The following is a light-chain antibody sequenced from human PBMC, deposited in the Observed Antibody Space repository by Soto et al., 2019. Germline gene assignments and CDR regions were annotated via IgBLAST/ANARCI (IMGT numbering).Light chain of an antibody. CDR3: SSYTSSSTVV. V-gene: IGLV2-14*01. J-gene: IGLJ2*01. Sequence: QSALTQPASVSGSPGQSITISCTGTSSDIGGYNYVSWYQQHPGKAHKLMIYEVVNRPSGISYRFSGSKSGNTASLTISGLQAEDEADYYCSSYTSSSTVVFGGGTKLTVL. CDR1: SSDIGGYNY. CDR2: EVV.